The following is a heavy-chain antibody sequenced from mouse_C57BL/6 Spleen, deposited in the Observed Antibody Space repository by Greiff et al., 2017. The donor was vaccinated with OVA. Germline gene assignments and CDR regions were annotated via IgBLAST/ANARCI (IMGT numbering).Heavy chain of an antibody. J-gene: IGHJ4*01. CDR1: GFTFSNYW. CDR3: TGRAWGRMDY. Sequence: EVMLVESGGGLVQPGGSMKLSCVASGFTFSNYWMNWVRQSPEKGLEWVAQIRLKSDNYATHYAESVKGRFTISRDDSKSSVYLQMNNLRAEDTGIYYCTGRAWGRMDYWGQGTSVTVSS. CDR2: IRLKSDNYAT. V-gene: IGHV6-3*01.